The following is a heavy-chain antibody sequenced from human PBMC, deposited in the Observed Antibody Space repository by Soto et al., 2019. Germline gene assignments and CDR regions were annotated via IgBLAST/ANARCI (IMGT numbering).Heavy chain of an antibody. V-gene: IGHV4-34*01. CDR3: ARGNYYYGMDV. CDR1: GGSFSGYY. CDR2: INHSGST. Sequence: PSETLSLTCAVYGGSFSGYYWSWIRQPPGKGLEWIGEINHSGSTNYNPSLKSRVTISVDTSKNQFSLKLSSVTAADTAVYYCARGNYYYGMDVWGQGTTVTVSS. J-gene: IGHJ6*02.